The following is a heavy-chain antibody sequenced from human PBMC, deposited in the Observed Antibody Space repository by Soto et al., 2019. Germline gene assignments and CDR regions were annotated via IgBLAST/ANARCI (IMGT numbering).Heavy chain of an antibody. CDR1: GGSISSSSYY. D-gene: IGHD5-18*01. Sequence: QLQLQESGPGLVKPSETLSLTCTVSGGSISSSSYYWGWIRQPPGKGLEWIGSIYYSGSTYYNPSLKSRVTISVDTSKNQFSLKLSSVTAADTAVYYCARLGQLWFRSSDYWGQGTLVTVSS. V-gene: IGHV4-39*01. CDR2: IYYSGST. J-gene: IGHJ4*02. CDR3: ARLGQLWFRSSDY.